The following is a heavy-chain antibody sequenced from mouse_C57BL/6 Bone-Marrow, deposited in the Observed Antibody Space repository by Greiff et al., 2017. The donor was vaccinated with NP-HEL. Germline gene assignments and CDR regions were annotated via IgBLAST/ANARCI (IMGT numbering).Heavy chain of an antibody. D-gene: IGHD1-1*01. CDR2: IYPGGGYT. J-gene: IGHJ1*03. CDR1: GYTFTNYW. CDR3: ARSPHYYGSSHWYFDV. Sequence: VQLQESGAELVRPGTSVKMSCKASGYTFTNYWIGWAKQRPGHGLEWIGDIYPGGGYTNYNEKFKGKATLTAAKSSSTAYMQFSSLTSEDSAIYYCARSPHYYGSSHWYFDVWGTGTTVTVSS. V-gene: IGHV1-63*01.